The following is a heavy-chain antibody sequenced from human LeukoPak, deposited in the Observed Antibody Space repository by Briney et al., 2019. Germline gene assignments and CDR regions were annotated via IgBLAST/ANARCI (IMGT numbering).Heavy chain of an antibody. CDR1: GGSISSYY. CDR3: ARHRLALPRTYSGYDFGFDY. D-gene: IGHD5-12*01. Sequence: SETLSLTCTVSGGSISSYYWSWIRQPPGKGLEWIGYIYYSGSTNYNPSLKSRVTISVDTSKNQFSLKLSSVTAADTAVYYCARHRLALPRTYSGYDFGFDYWGQGTLVTVSS. V-gene: IGHV4-59*08. J-gene: IGHJ4*02. CDR2: IYYSGST.